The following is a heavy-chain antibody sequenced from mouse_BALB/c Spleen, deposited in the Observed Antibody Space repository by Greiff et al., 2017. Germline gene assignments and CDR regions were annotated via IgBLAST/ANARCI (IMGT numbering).Heavy chain of an antibody. CDR2: ISNGGGST. Sequence: EVKLVESGGGLVQPGGSLKLSCAASGFTFSSYTMSWVRQTPEKRLEWVAYISNGGGSTYYPDTVKGRFTISRDNAKNTLYLQMSSLKSEDTAMYYCARHEWLLSFDYWGQGTTLTVSS. J-gene: IGHJ2*01. D-gene: IGHD2-3*01. CDR3: ARHEWLLSFDY. V-gene: IGHV5-12-2*01. CDR1: GFTFSSYT.